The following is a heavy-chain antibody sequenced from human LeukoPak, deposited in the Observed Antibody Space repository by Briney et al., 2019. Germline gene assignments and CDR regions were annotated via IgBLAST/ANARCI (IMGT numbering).Heavy chain of an antibody. CDR1: GFTFSSYG. D-gene: IGHD3-10*01. Sequence: GGSLRLSCAASGFTFSSYGMHWVRQAPGKGLEGVAVISYDGSNKYYADSVKGRFTISRDNSKNTLYPQMNSLSAEDTAVYYCAKDGIPYGSGSRAYNWFDSWGQGTLVTVSS. CDR2: ISYDGSNK. J-gene: IGHJ5*01. CDR3: AKDGIPYGSGSRAYNWFDS. V-gene: IGHV3-30*18.